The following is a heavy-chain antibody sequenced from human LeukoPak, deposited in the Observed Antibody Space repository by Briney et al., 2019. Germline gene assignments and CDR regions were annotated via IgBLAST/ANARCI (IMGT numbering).Heavy chain of an antibody. CDR1: GFTFSSYA. CDR2: ISGSGGST. CDR3: AKAYTRGTSFNWFDP. Sequence: GGSLRLSCAASGFTFSSYAMSWVRQAPGKGLEWVSAISGSGGSTYYADSVKGRFTISRDNSKNTLYLQMNSLRAEDTAVYYCAKAYTRGTSFNWFDPWGLGTLVTVSS. J-gene: IGHJ5*02. D-gene: IGHD2-2*01. V-gene: IGHV3-23*01.